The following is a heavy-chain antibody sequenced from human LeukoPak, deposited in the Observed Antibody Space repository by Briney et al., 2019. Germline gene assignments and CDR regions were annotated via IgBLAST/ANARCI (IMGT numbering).Heavy chain of an antibody. D-gene: IGHD6-19*01. CDR1: GGAFNIYG. V-gene: IGHV1-69*04. CDR2: IIPIRDMV. Sequence: GASVKVSCKASGGAFNIYGITWVRQAPGQGLEWMGRIIPIRDMVNYGQRFQGRVTITADRSTSTAYLELRRLTSDDTAFYYCATSGYTSRFDHWGQGTLVTVSS. CDR3: ATSGYTSRFDH. J-gene: IGHJ4*02.